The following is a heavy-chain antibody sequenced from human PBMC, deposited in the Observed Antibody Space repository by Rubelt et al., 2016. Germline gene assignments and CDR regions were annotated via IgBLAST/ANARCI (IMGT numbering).Heavy chain of an antibody. CDR1: GGSISSGGYY. J-gene: IGHJ6*02. Sequence: GPGLVKPSQTLSLTCTVSGGSISSGGYYWSWIRQHPGKGLEWIGYIYYSGSTNYNPSLKSRVTISVDTSKNQFSLKLSSVTAADTAVYYCARQCIVLMVYDYGMDVWGQGTTVTVSS. CDR3: ARQCIVLMVYDYGMDV. D-gene: IGHD2-8*01. V-gene: IGHV4-31*03. CDR2: IYYSGST.